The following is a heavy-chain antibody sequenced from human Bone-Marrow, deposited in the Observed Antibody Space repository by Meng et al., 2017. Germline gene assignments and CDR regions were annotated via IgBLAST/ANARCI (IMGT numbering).Heavy chain of an antibody. J-gene: IGHJ4*02. CDR1: GFTFSSYE. V-gene: IGHV3-48*03. D-gene: IGHD6-13*01. CDR2: ISSSGSTI. Sequence: GGSLRLSCAASGFTFSSYEMNWVRQAPGKGLEWVSYISSSGSTIYYADSVKGRFTISRDNAKNSLYLQMNSLRPEDTAIYFCVRRAAGNFDYWGQGTLVTVSS. CDR3: VRRAAGNFDY.